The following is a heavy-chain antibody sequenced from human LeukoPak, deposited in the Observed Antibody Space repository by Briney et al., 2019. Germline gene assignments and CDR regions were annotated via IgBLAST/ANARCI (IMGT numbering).Heavy chain of an antibody. Sequence: GGSLRLSCAASGFTFSSYAMSWVRQAPGKGLEWVSVLYSGGNTYYADSVQGRFTISRDNSRNTLYLQMNSLRVEDTAVYYCATEGFRGVLFHIWGQGTVVTVSS. D-gene: IGHD3-10*01. J-gene: IGHJ3*02. CDR1: GFTFSSYA. CDR2: LYSGGNT. V-gene: IGHV3-66*01. CDR3: ATEGFRGVLFHI.